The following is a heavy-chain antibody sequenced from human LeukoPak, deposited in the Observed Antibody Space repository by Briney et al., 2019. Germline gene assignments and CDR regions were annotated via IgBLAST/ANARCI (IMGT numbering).Heavy chain of an antibody. CDR3: ARTTIHYYMDV. Sequence: SETLSLTCTVSGGSISSSSYYWGWIRQPPGKGLEWIGSIYYSGSTYYNLSLKSRVTISVDTSKNQFSLKLSSVTAADTAVYYCARTTIHYYMDVWGKGTTVTVSS. J-gene: IGHJ6*03. CDR2: IYYSGST. D-gene: IGHD5-24*01. CDR1: GGSISSSSYY. V-gene: IGHV4-39*01.